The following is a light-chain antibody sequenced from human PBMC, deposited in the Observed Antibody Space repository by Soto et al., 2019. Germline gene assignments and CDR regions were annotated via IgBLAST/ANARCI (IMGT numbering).Light chain of an antibody. CDR1: QGVDSY. J-gene: IGKJ2*01. V-gene: IGKV3-11*01. Sequence: EIVLTQSAATLSLSPGERATLSCRASQGVDSYLAWYQQKRGQAPRLLIYDASNRATGIPARFSGSGSGTDYTLTIISLEPEDFAVYYCQQRSIWPPTFGQGTKVGIK. CDR2: DAS. CDR3: QQRSIWPPT.